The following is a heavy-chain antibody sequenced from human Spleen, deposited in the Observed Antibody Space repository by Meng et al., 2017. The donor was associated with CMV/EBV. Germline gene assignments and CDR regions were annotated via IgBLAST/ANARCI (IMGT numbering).Heavy chain of an antibody. CDR3: VRWIFGMAIGNFAMDV. V-gene: IGHV1-69*10. CDR1: GGSFS. CDR2: IRPILGRT. Sequence: SVKVSCKASGGSFSISWVRQAPGQGLEWMGGIRPILGRTDYAQKFQGRVTINADKITSTVYMELSNLRSEDTAVYYCVRWIFGMAIGNFAMDVWGQGTTVTVS. J-gene: IGHJ6*02. D-gene: IGHD3-3*01.